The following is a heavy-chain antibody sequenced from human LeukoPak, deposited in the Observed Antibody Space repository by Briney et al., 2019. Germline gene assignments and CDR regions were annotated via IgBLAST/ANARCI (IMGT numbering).Heavy chain of an antibody. CDR2: INHSGST. V-gene: IGHV4-34*01. CDR3: ARRWGYYFDY. J-gene: IGHJ4*02. Sequence: NPSETLSLTCAVYGGSFSGYYWSWIRQPPGKGLEWIGEINHSGSTNYNPSLKSRVTISVDTSKNQFSLKLSSVTAADTAVYYCARRWGYYFDYWGQGTLVTVSS. CDR1: GGSFSGYY. D-gene: IGHD2-21*01.